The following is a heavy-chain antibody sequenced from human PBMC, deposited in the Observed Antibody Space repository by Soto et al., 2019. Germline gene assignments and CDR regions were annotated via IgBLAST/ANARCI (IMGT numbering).Heavy chain of an antibody. V-gene: IGHV3-30*03. J-gene: IGHJ4*02. CDR2: SSYDGRET. CDR1: DFDFSSYG. CDR3: ARDSGWPILNFDN. Sequence: PGGSLRLSCAASDFDFSSYGIHCVRQAPGKGLEWVAASSYDGRETFYADSAKGRFTVPKEMSKDTAFLQMNALRHEDTAVYFCARDSGWPILNFDNWGQGTPVTVSS. D-gene: IGHD3-10*01.